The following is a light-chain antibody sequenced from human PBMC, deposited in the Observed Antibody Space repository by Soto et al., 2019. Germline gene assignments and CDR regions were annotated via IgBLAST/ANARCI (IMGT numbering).Light chain of an antibody. CDR2: KAS. Sequence: DIQMTQSPSTLSASVGDRVTITCRASQSISRWLAWHQQKPGKAPKLLIYKASTLKSGVPSRFSGSGSGTEFTLTISSLQPDDFATYYCQHYNSYSEAFGQGTRLEIK. CDR3: QHYNSYSEA. V-gene: IGKV1-5*03. CDR1: QSISRW. J-gene: IGKJ5*01.